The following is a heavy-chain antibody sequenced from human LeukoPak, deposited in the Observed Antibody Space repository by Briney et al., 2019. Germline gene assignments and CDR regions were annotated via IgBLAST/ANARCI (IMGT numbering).Heavy chain of an antibody. D-gene: IGHD2-2*02. V-gene: IGHV3-23*01. CDR3: AGYNCSSTRCYTGGFDY. CDR1: GFTFSYYS. Sequence: GGSLRLSCAASGFTFSYYSMNWVRQAPGKGLEWVSAISGSGGSTYYADSVKGWFTISRDSSKNTLYLQMNSLRAEDTAVYYCAGYNCSSTRCYTGGFDYWGQGTLVTVSS. J-gene: IGHJ4*02. CDR2: ISGSGGST.